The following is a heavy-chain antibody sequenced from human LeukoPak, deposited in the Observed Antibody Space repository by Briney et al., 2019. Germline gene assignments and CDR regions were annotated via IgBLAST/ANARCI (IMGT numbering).Heavy chain of an antibody. CDR1: GYSFSSSD. D-gene: IGHD2-15*01. CDR3: VRGRIIGFDY. CDR2: IASTGET. Sequence: PGGSLRLSCAASGYSFSSSDMHWVRQASGRGLEWVSSIASTGETYYAPSVKGRFTISRENVKSSLYLQLNSLRAGDTAVYHCVRGRIIGFDYWGQGTLVTVSS. J-gene: IGHJ4*02. V-gene: IGHV3-13*01.